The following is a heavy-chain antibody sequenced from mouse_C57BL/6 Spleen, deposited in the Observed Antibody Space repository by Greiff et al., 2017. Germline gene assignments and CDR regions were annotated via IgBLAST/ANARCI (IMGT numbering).Heavy chain of an antibody. J-gene: IGHJ1*03. CDR2: ISPGSGGT. V-gene: IGHV1-54*01. CDR3: ARAEFSSGWYVDV. CDR1: GYAFTNYL. D-gene: IGHD3-1*01. Sequence: QVQLKESGAELVRPGTSVKVSCKASGYAFTNYLIEWVKQRPGQGLEWIGVISPGSGGTNYNEKFKGKVTLTADTSSSTAYMQLSSLTSEDSAVYFWARAEFSSGWYVDVGGTGTTVTVAS.